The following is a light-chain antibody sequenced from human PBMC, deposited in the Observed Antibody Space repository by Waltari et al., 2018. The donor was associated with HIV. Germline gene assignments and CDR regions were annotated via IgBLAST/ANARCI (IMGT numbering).Light chain of an antibody. V-gene: IGKV4-1*01. Sequence: DIVMTQSPDSLAVSLGERATINCKSSQSVLNSSSNKNSLAWYQQKSGQPPKLLIYWASTRESVVPERFSGSGSGIDFTLTISSLQAADVAVYYCHQHYTSPYTFGQGTKLEIK. J-gene: IGKJ2*01. CDR3: HQHYTSPYT. CDR2: WAS. CDR1: QSVLNSSSNKNS.